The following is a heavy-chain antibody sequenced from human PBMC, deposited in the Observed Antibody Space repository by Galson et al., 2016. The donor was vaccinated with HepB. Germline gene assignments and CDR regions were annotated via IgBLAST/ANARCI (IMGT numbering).Heavy chain of an antibody. D-gene: IGHD4-23*01. Sequence: AASVRGRFDFSRDDSKNSVYLQMSSLRPEDTATYYCARDTRGFGGSLDVWGQGTTVSVSS. J-gene: IGHJ6*02. CDR3: ARDTRGFGGSLDV. V-gene: IGHV3-72*01.